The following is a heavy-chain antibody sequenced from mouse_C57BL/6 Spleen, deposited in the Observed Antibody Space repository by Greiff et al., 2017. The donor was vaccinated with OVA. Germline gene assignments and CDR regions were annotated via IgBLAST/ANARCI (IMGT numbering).Heavy chain of an antibody. V-gene: IGHV2-9-1*01. CDR1: GFSLTSYA. J-gene: IGHJ1*03. CDR2: IWTGGGT. CDR3: ARGYYYGSSYRYFDV. D-gene: IGHD1-1*01. Sequence: VMLVESGPGLVAPSQSLSITCTVSGFSLTSYAISWVRQPPGKGLEWLGVIWTGGGTNYNSALKSRLSISKDNSKSQVFLKMNSLQTDDTARYYCARGYYYGSSYRYFDVWGTGTTVTVSS.